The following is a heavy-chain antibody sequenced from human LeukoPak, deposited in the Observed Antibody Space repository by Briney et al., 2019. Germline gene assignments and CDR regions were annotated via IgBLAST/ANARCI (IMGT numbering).Heavy chain of an antibody. D-gene: IGHD6-19*01. J-gene: IGHJ4*02. V-gene: IGHV3-33*06. CDR3: AKDTPYSSGWYNPHFDY. CDR2: IWYDGSNK. CDR1: GFTFSSYG. Sequence: GGSLRLSCAASGFTFSSYGMHWVRQAPGKGLERVAAIWYDGSNKYYADSVKGRFTISRDNSKNTLYLQMNSLRAEDTAVYYCAKDTPYSSGWYNPHFDYWGQGTLVTVSS.